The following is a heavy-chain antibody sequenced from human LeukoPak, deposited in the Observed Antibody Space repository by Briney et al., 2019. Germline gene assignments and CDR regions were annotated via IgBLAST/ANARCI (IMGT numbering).Heavy chain of an antibody. CDR2: IYYSGST. D-gene: IGHD2-2*01. CDR3: ARYCSSTSCYSTFDY. V-gene: IGHV4-39*01. J-gene: IGHJ4*02. Sequence: SETLSLTCTVSGGSISSSSYYWGWIRQPPGKGLEWIGSIYYSGSTYYNPSLKSRVTISVDTSKNQFSLKLSSATAADTAVYYCARYCSSTSCYSTFDYWGQGTLVTVSS. CDR1: GGSISSSSYY.